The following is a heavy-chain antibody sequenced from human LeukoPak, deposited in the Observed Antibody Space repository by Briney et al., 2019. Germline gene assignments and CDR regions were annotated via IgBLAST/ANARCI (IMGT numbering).Heavy chain of an antibody. CDR3: ARQVVGATISSGAVLYYFDY. CDR1: GGTFSSYA. J-gene: IGHJ4*02. Sequence: ASVKVSCKASGGTFSSYAISWVRQAPGQGLEWMGGIIPIFGTANYAQKFQGRVTITADESTSTAYMELSSLRSEDTAVYYCARQVVGATISSGAVLYYFDYWGQGTLVTVSS. V-gene: IGHV1-69*13. D-gene: IGHD1-26*01. CDR2: IIPIFGTA.